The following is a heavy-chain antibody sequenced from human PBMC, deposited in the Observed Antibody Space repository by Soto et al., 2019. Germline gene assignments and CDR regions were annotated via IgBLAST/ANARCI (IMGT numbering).Heavy chain of an antibody. D-gene: IGHD6-13*01. Sequence: SETLSLTCTVSGGSISSGGYYWSWIRQHPGKGLEWIGYIYYSGSTYYNPSLKSRVTISVDTSKNQFSLKLSSVTAADTAVYYCARVGRGSSWFLGWFDPWGQGTLVTV. V-gene: IGHV4-31*03. J-gene: IGHJ5*02. CDR3: ARVGRGSSWFLGWFDP. CDR2: IYYSGST. CDR1: GGSISSGGYY.